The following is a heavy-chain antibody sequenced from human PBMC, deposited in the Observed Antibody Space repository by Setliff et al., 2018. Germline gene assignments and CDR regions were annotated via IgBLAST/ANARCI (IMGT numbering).Heavy chain of an antibody. CDR3: ARLRAPGSHGLDP. CDR2: ISGSGSTI. J-gene: IGHJ5*02. D-gene: IGHD3-10*01. V-gene: IGHV3-48*01. CDR1: GFTFSSYS. Sequence: GGSLRLSCAASGFTFSSYSMNWVRQAPGKGLEWVSYISGSGSTIYYADSVKGRFTISRGNAKTSLYLQMNSLRADDTAVYYCARLRAPGSHGLDPWGQGTLVTVSS.